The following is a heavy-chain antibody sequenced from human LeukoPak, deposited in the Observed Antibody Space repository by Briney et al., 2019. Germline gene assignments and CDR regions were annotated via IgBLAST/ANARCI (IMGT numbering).Heavy chain of an antibody. V-gene: IGHV1-2*02. Sequence: ASVKVSCKASGYTFTGYYMHWVRQAPGQGLEWMGWINPNSGGTNYAQKFQGRVTMTRDTSISTAYMELSRLRSDDTAVYYCARVSSVAVTRNAFDIWGQGTMVTVSS. CDR2: INPNSGGT. D-gene: IGHD6-19*01. CDR3: ARVSSVAVTRNAFDI. J-gene: IGHJ3*02. CDR1: GYTFTGYY.